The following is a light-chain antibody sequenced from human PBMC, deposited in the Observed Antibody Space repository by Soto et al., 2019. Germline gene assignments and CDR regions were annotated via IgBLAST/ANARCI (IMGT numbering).Light chain of an antibody. CDR2: AAS. J-gene: IGKJ1*01. Sequence: DIQMTQSPSSLSASVGDRVTITCRARQSISSNLNWYQQKPGKAPKLLIYAASILQSGVPSRFSGSGSGTDFTLTISSLQPEDFATYYCQQTYSTPRTFGQGTKVEIK. CDR1: QSISSN. CDR3: QQTYSTPRT. V-gene: IGKV1-39*01.